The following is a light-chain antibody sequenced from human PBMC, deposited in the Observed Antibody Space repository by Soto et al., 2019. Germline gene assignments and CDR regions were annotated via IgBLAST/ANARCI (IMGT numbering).Light chain of an antibody. V-gene: IGKV1-6*01. CDR3: LQDYTFPWT. Sequence: AIRMTQSPSSLSASVGDRVTITCRASQDIRNDLHWYQQKLGRAPNLLIYSSSTLQSGVPSRFNGSRSGTDFTLSISSLQPEDFATYYCLQDYTFPWTFGQGTNVEVK. J-gene: IGKJ1*01. CDR2: SSS. CDR1: QDIRND.